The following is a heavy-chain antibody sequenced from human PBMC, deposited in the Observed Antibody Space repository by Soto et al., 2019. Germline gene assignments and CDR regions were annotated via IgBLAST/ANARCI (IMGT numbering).Heavy chain of an antibody. V-gene: IGHV3-23*01. D-gene: IGHD2-2*02. CDR2: VGGGGSST. Sequence: EVQLLESGGGLVQPGGSLRLSCAASGFTFSSYAMTWVRQAPGKGLEWVSAVGGGGSSTFYADSVKGRFTISRDNSKDTLYLQMNSLRDEDTAIYYCAKGRSCSSSTYYSPLYYYYYDVDVWGQGTTVTVSS. CDR3: AKGRSCSSSTYYSPLYYYYYDVDV. J-gene: IGHJ6*02. CDR1: GFTFSSYA.